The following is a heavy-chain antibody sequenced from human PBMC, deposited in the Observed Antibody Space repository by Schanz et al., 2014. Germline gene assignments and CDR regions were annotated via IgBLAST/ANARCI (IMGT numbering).Heavy chain of an antibody. CDR3: AKVRYSSGWRVDYFDA. V-gene: IGHV3-23*01. CDR1: EFTFSTDA. Sequence: DVHLLESGGGLVQPGGSLRLSCAASEFTFSTDAMSWVRQAPGKGLEWLSVISASGGDTYYADSVKGRFTISRDNSKNALYLQMNSLRAEATAVYGCAKVRYSSGWRVDYFDAWGQGTLVTVAS. J-gene: IGHJ4*02. D-gene: IGHD3-9*01. CDR2: ISASGGDT.